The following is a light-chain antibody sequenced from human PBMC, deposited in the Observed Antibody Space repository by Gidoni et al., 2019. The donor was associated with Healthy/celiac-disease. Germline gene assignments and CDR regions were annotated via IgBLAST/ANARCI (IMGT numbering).Light chain of an antibody. J-gene: IGKJ5*01. CDR3: QQSYSTPIT. V-gene: IGKV1-39*01. CDR1: QSISSY. CDR2: AAS. Sequence: DIHMTQSPSSLSASVGDRVTITCRASQSISSYLNWYQQKPGKAPKLLIYAASGLQSGVPSRFSGSGSGTDFNLTISSLQPEDFATYDCQQSYSTPITLGQGTRLEIK.